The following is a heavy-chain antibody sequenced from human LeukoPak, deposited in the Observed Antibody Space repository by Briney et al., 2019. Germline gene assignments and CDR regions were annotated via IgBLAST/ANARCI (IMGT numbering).Heavy chain of an antibody. Sequence: SQTLSLTCAISGDSVSSNSAAWNWIRQSPSRGLEWLGRTYYRSKWYNDYAVSVKSRITINPDTSKNQFSLQLNFVTPEDTAVYYCARDLGEMDGWYVDLSEGDNWFDPWGQGTLVTVSS. J-gene: IGHJ5*02. CDR3: ARDLGEMDGWYVDLSEGDNWFDP. CDR1: GDSVSSNSAA. D-gene: IGHD6-19*01. CDR2: TYYRSKWYN. V-gene: IGHV6-1*01.